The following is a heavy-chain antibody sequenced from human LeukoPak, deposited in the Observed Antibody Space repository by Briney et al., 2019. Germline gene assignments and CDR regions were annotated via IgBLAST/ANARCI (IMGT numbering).Heavy chain of an antibody. Sequence: SETLSLTCTVSGGSIISSDHYWGWIRQPPGEGREWIGSIYHGGSTYYNPSLKSRVTISVDTSKNHFSLKLNSVTAADTSLYYCARHVRTPEYFDYWGQGTLVTVSS. D-gene: IGHD1-14*01. CDR2: IYHGGST. CDR3: ARHVRTPEYFDY. CDR1: GGSIISSDHY. V-gene: IGHV4-39*01. J-gene: IGHJ4*02.